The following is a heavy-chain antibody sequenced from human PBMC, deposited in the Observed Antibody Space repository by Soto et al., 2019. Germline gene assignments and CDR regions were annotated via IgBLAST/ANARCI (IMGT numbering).Heavy chain of an antibody. V-gene: IGHV3-30*18. CDR2: ISYDGSNK. CDR3: AKRDGSGWYYFDY. CDR1: GFTFSSYG. D-gene: IGHD6-19*01. Sequence: QVQLVESGGGVVQPGRSLRLSCAASGFTFSSYGMHWVRQAPGKGLEWMAIISYDGSNKCYADSVKGRFTISRDNSKNTLYLQMNSLRADDTAVYYCAKRDGSGWYYFDYWGHGTLVTVSS. J-gene: IGHJ4*01.